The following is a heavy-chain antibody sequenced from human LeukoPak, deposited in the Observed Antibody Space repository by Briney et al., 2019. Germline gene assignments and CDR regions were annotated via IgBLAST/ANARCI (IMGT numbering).Heavy chain of an antibody. D-gene: IGHD2-2*01. Sequence: SQTLSLTCTVSGGSISSGSYYWSWIRQPAGKGLEWIGRIYTSGSTNYNPSLKSRVTISVDTSKNQFSLKLSPVTAADTAVYYCARDTVVVPAAIDDAFDIWGQGTMVTVSS. CDR3: ARDTVVVPAAIDDAFDI. CDR1: GGSISSGSYY. CDR2: IYTSGST. V-gene: IGHV4-61*02. J-gene: IGHJ3*02.